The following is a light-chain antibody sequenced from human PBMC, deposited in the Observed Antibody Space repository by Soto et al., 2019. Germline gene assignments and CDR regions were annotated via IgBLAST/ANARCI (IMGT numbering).Light chain of an antibody. CDR2: KAS. CDR1: QSISAW. CDR3: QQYDNLPLT. V-gene: IGKV1-5*03. Sequence: DIQMTQSPSTLSAKVGDRVSINSRASQSISAWLAWYQQKPGKAPRLLIYKASTLEIGVPSRFSGSGSGTEFTLTISSLQPDDVATYYCQQYDNLPLTFGGGTKVDNK. J-gene: IGKJ4*01.